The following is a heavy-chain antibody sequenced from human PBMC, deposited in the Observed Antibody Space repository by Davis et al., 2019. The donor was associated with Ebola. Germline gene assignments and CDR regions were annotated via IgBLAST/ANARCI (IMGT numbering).Heavy chain of an antibody. Sequence: GSLRLSCAASGFIFSSYSMNWVRQAPGKGLEWVSHISSSSITIYYAESVKGRFTISRDNAKNSLYLQMNSLRDEDTAVYYCARGYYDFRSGYTDAFDIWGQGTMVSVSS. CDR3: ARGYYDFRSGYTDAFDI. J-gene: IGHJ3*02. D-gene: IGHD3-3*01. CDR2: ISSSSITI. V-gene: IGHV3-48*02. CDR1: GFIFSSYS.